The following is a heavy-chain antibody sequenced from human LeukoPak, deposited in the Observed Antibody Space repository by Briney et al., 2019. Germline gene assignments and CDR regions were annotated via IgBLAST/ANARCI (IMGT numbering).Heavy chain of an antibody. D-gene: IGHD6-25*01. J-gene: IGHJ5*02. CDR2: INYTGST. CDR3: ARVAGYLPTRWFDP. CDR1: GGSIRGFY. Sequence: PSETLSLTCAVYGGSIRGFYWSWIRHVPGKGLEWIGEINYTGSTSYNPSLKSRVTISVDTSQNQFFLLLTSVTAADTAVYYCARVAGYLPTRWFDPWGQGTHVTVSS. V-gene: IGHV4-34*01.